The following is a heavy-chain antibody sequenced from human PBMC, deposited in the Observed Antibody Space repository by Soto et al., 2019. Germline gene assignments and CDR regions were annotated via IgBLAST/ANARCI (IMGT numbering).Heavy chain of an antibody. D-gene: IGHD3-16*01. CDR1: GGSISSYY. V-gene: IGHV4-59*08. CDR3: ALSTYYDYI. CDR2: IYYSGST. J-gene: IGHJ4*02. Sequence: GSLRLSCTVSGGSISSYYWSWIRQPPGKGLEWIGYIYYSGSTNYNPSLKSRVTISVDTSKNQFSLKLSSVTAADTAVYYCALSTYYDYIWGRGTLVTVSS.